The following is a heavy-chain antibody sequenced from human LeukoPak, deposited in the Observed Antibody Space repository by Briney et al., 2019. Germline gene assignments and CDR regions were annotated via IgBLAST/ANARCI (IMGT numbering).Heavy chain of an antibody. CDR3: ARDYGSGRPSPYFDY. J-gene: IGHJ4*02. Sequence: PGGSLRLSCAASGFTFSSYEMNWVRQAPGKGLEWVSYISSSGSTIYYADSVKGRFTISRDNAKNSLYLQMNSLRAEDTAVYYCARDYGSGRPSPYFDYWGQGTLVTVSS. CDR1: GFTFSSYE. D-gene: IGHD3-10*01. CDR2: ISSSGSTI. V-gene: IGHV3-48*03.